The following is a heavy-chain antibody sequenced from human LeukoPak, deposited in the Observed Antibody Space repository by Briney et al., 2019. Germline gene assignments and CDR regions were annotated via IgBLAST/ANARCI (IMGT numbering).Heavy chain of an antibody. J-gene: IGHJ3*02. CDR3: AKDKGRRLIATPKDAFDI. CDR1: GFTFRNSG. D-gene: IGHD6-6*01. Sequence: PGGSLRLSCASSGFTFRNSGMTWARQAPGKGLEWVSAISGRSGRTYYADSVRGRFTISRDNSRNTLYLQMNSLRVEDTAIYYCAKDKGRRLIATPKDAFDIWGQGTLVTVSS. V-gene: IGHV3-23*01. CDR2: ISGRSGRT.